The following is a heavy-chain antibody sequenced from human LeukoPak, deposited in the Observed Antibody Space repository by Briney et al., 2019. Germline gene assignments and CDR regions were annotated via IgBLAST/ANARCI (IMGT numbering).Heavy chain of an antibody. CDR2: INPSGGST. CDR1: GYTFTSYY. CDR3: ARSEGRYLDY. V-gene: IGHV1-46*01. Sequence: GASVKVSCKASGYTFTSYYMHWVRQAPGQGLEWMGIINPSGGSTSYAQKFQGRVTMTRDMSTSTVYIELSSLRSEYTAVYYCARSEGRYLDYWGQGNLVTVSS. J-gene: IGHJ4*02.